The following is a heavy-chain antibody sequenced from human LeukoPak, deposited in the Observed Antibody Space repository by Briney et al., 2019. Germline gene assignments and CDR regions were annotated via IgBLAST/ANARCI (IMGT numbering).Heavy chain of an antibody. D-gene: IGHD3-3*01. CDR1: GFRFSDYS. J-gene: IGHJ6*02. CDR2: ISSSGSPI. CDR3: ARVPRFSAIFG. Sequence: PGGSLRLSCAASGFRFSDYSMNWVRQAPGKGLEWISSISSSGSPIYYADSVKGRFTIARDNAKNSLFLQMNSLRAEDTAVYYCARVPRFSAIFGWGQGTTVTVSS. V-gene: IGHV3-48*01.